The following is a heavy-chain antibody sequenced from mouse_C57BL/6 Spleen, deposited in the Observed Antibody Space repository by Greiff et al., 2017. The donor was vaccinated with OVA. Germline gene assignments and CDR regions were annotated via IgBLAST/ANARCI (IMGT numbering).Heavy chain of an antibody. CDR3: ARGTVVAHLCD. V-gene: IGHV1-69*01. Sequence: VQLQQPGAELVMPGASVKLSCKASGYTFTSYGMPWVQQRPGQGLEWIGAIDPADSYTNYNQKFKGKSTLTVDKSSSTAYMQLSSLTSEDSAVYYCARGTVVAHLCDWGKGTTLTVS. J-gene: IGHJ2*01. CDR1: GYTFTSYG. CDR2: IDPADSYT. D-gene: IGHD1-1*01.